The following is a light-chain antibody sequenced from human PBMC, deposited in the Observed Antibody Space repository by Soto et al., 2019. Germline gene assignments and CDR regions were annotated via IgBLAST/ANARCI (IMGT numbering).Light chain of an antibody. CDR1: TSDVGTFGL. CDR3: SSYAGSTTFYV. J-gene: IGLJ1*01. V-gene: IGLV2-23*01. Sequence: QSMLTQPASVSGSPGQSITISCSGTTSDVGTFGLVSWFQQHPGKAPKLMIYEGSKRPAGVSKRFSGSKSGDTASLTISGLQAEDEADYYCSSYAGSTTFYVFGTGTKLTVL. CDR2: EGS.